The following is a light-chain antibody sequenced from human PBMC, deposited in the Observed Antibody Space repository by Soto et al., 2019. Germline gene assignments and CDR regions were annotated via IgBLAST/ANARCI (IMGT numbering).Light chain of an antibody. CDR3: QQSYSSLFT. J-gene: IGKJ3*01. CDR2: AAS. V-gene: IGKV1-39*01. CDR1: QSISSY. Sequence: DIQMTQSPSSLSASVGDRVTITCRASQSISSYLNWYQQKPGKAPKLLIYAASSLQSGVPSRFSGSGSGTDFTLTIRSLKPEDFATYYCQQSYSSLFTFGPGTKVDIK.